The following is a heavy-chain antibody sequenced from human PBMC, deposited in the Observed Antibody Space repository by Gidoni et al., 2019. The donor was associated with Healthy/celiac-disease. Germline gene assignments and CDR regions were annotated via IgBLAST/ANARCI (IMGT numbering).Heavy chain of an antibody. J-gene: IGHJ6*03. CDR3: ARQGADFWSAYYYYYMDV. D-gene: IGHD3-3*01. CDR2: IIPAFGTA. CDR1: GGTFSSYA. Sequence: QVQLVQSGAEVKKPGSSVKVSCKASGGTFSSYAISWVRRAPGQGLEWMGGIIPAFGTANYAQKFQGRVTITADESTSTAYMELSSLRSEDTAVYYCARQGADFWSAYYYYYMDVWGKGTTVTVSS. V-gene: IGHV1-69*01.